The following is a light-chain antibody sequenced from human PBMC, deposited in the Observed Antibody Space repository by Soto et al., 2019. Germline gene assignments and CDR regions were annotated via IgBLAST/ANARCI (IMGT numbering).Light chain of an antibody. Sequence: DIQMTQSPSSLSASVGDRVTITCRASQTISTYLNWYQQKPGKGPKLLIYGASSLQSGVPSRFSGSGSGTDFTLTISSLQPEDFETYFCKQSYSGPLYTFGQGTKLEI. CDR2: GAS. CDR1: QTISTY. V-gene: IGKV1-39*01. CDR3: KQSYSGPLYT. J-gene: IGKJ2*01.